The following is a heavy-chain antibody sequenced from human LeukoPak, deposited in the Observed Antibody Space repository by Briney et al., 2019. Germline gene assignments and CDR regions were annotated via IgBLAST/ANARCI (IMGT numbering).Heavy chain of an antibody. V-gene: IGHV3-66*04. CDR2: IYSGGST. D-gene: IGHD5-24*01. J-gene: IGHJ4*02. Sequence: GGSLRLSCAASGFTVSSNYMSWVRQAPGKGLEWVSVIYSGGSTYYADSVKGRFTISRDNSKNTLYLQMNSLRAEDTAVYYCARHAEMATITRGYYFDYWGQGTLVTVSS. CDR3: ARHAEMATITRGYYFDY. CDR1: GFTVSSNY.